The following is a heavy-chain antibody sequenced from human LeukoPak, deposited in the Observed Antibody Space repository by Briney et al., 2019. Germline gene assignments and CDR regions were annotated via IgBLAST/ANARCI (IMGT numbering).Heavy chain of an antibody. Sequence: SETLSLTCAVYGGSFSGYYWSWIRQPPGKGLEWIGEINHSGSTNYNQSLKSRVTISVDTSKNQFSLKLSSVTAADTAVYYCARRDILTGYYLDYWGQGTLVTVSS. V-gene: IGHV4-34*01. J-gene: IGHJ4*02. CDR3: ARRDILTGYYLDY. CDR2: INHSGST. D-gene: IGHD3-9*01. CDR1: GGSFSGYY.